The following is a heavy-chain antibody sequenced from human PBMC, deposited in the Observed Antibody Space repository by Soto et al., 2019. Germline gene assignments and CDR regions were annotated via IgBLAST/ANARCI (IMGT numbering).Heavy chain of an antibody. V-gene: IGHV1-69*17. CDR2: ITPLFGIP. J-gene: IGHJ5*02. D-gene: IGHD2-15*01. Sequence: QVQLVQSGAEVKKPGSSVKVSCKASGGTSRSLSITWVRQAPGQGLEWMGGITPLFGIPNYPQKFQGRLTITAEKSTGTANWERRSLESEDTAVYYCARDTHSAGGGFDTWGRGPLVTSPQ. CDR1: GGTSRSLS. CDR3: ARDTHSAGGGFDT.